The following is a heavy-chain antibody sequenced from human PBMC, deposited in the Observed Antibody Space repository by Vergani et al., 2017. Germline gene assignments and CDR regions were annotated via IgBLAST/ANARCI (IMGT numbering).Heavy chain of an antibody. D-gene: IGHD3-3*01. V-gene: IGHV4-39*01. CDR2: IYYSGST. J-gene: IGHJ1*01. CDR1: GGSISSSSYY. Sequence: QLQLQESGPGLVKPSETLSLTCTVSGGSISSSSYYWGWIRQPPGKGLEWIGSIYYSGSTYYNPSLTSRVTISVDTSKNQFYLKLNSVTAADTAIYYCARISGAIVGVVTGWGQGTLVTVSS. CDR3: ARISGAIVGVVTG.